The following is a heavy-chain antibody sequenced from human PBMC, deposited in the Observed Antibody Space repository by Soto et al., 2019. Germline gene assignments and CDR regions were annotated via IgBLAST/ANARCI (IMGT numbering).Heavy chain of an antibody. CDR2: ISGSGGST. V-gene: IGHV3-23*01. J-gene: IGHJ3*02. D-gene: IGHD3-3*01. CDR1: GFTFSSYA. CDR3: AKGGIGVVIIGDAFDI. Sequence: EVQLLESGGGLVQPGGSLRLSCAASGFTFSSYAMSWVRQAPGKGLEWVSAISGSGGSTYYADSVKGRFTISRDNSKNTLYLQMNSLRAEDTAVYYCAKGGIGVVIIGDAFDIWGQGTMVTVSS.